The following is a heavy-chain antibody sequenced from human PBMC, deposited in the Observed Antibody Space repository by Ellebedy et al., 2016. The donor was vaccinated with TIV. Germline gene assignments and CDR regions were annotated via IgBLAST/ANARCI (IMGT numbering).Heavy chain of an antibody. Sequence: MPSETLSLTCTVSGGSIRTSIYYWSWIRQPPGKGLEWIGEITHSGSTNYNPSLKSRVTISVDTSKNQFSLNLSSVTAADTAVYYCARGLARDYWGQGTLVTVSS. J-gene: IGHJ4*02. CDR1: GGSIRTSIYY. CDR3: ARGLARDY. CDR2: ITHSGST. V-gene: IGHV4-39*07.